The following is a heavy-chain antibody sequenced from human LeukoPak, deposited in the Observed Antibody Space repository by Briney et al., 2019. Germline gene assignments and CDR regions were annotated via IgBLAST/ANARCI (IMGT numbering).Heavy chain of an antibody. D-gene: IGHD3-9*01. V-gene: IGHV3-73*01. Sequence: PEGSLRLSCAASGFTFSGSAKHWVRQASGKGLEWFGRIRSKANSYATAYAASVKGRFTISRDDSKNTAYLQMNSLKTEDTAVYYCTRHYDILTGYQKTFDYWGQGTLVTVSS. J-gene: IGHJ4*02. CDR2: IRSKANSYAT. CDR3: TRHYDILTGYQKTFDY. CDR1: GFTFSGSA.